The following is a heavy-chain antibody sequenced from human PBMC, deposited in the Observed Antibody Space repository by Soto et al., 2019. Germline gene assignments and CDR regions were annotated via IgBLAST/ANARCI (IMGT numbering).Heavy chain of an antibody. CDR3: ARGPIVVVPAAKLIGFGP. CDR2: INAGNGNT. CDR1: GYTFTSYA. Sequence: QVQLVQSGAEVKKPGASVKVSCKASGYTFTSYAMHWVRQAPGQRLEWMGWINAGNGNTKYSQKFQGRVTITRHTSGNTAYMELSRVTSEDTAVYYWARGPIVVVPAAKLIGFGPWGQGTLVTVSS. J-gene: IGHJ5*02. D-gene: IGHD2-2*01. V-gene: IGHV1-3*01.